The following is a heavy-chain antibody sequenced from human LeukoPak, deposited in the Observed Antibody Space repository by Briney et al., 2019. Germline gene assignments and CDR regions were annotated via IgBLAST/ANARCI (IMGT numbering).Heavy chain of an antibody. CDR1: GGSISSSSYY. Sequence: SETLSLACIVSGGSISSSSYYWGWIRQPPGEGLEWIGSIYYSGSTYYNPSLKSRVTISVDTSKNQFSLKLRSVTAADTAVYYCARDRMGTVMVPIDYWGQGTLVTVSS. D-gene: IGHD5-18*01. CDR3: ARDRMGTVMVPIDY. J-gene: IGHJ4*02. V-gene: IGHV4-39*07. CDR2: IYYSGST.